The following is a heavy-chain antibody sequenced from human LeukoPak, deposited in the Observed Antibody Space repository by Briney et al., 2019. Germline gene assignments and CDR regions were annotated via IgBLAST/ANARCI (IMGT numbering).Heavy chain of an antibody. CDR1: GGTFNSYS. CDR3: ARDLFAWGYGYVGPFDY. V-gene: IGHV1-18*01. Sequence: GASVKVSCKASGGTFNSYSISWVRQAPGQGLEWMGRISAYDDNTNYAQRFQGRVTMTTDTSTSTAYMELRSLTSDDTAVYYCARDLFAWGYGYVGPFDYWGQGTLVTVSS. CDR2: ISAYDDNT. D-gene: IGHD5-18*01. J-gene: IGHJ4*02.